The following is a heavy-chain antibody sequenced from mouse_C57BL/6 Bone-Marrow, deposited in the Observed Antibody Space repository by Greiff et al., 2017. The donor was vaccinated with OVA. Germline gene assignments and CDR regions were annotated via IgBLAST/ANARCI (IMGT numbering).Heavy chain of an antibody. CDR3: ARLDYDGAMDY. CDR2: INSDGGST. D-gene: IGHD2-4*01. V-gene: IGHV5-2*01. J-gene: IGHJ4*01. Sequence: EVQLMQSGGGLVQPGESLKLSCESTEYAFPSHDMSWVRKTPEKRLELVGAINSDGGSTYYPDTIESRSTLSRDNTKKTPYLHMSSLRSEDSALYYCARLDYDGAMDYWGQGTTVTVSS. CDR1: EYAFPSHD.